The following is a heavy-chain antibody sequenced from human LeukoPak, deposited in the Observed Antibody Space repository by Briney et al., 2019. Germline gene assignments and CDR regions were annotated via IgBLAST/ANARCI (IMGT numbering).Heavy chain of an antibody. V-gene: IGHV1-2*02. CDR2: INPNSGGT. J-gene: IGHJ3*02. CDR3: ARAPYSYGYEIYSDAFDI. D-gene: IGHD5-18*01. CDR1: GYTFTGYY. Sequence: GASVKVSCKPSGYTFTGYYIQWVRQAPGQGLEWMGWINPNSGGTNYAQKFQGRVTMTRDTSISTAYMELSRLRSDDTAVYYCARAPYSYGYEIYSDAFDIWGQGTMVTVSS.